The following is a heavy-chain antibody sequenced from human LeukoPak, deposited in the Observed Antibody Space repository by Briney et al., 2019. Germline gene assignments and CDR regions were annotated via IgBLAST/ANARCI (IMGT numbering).Heavy chain of an antibody. J-gene: IGHJ4*02. CDR1: GYTFTGYY. Sequence: ASVKVSCKAPGYTFTGYYMHWVRQAPGQGLEWMGWINPNSGGTNYAQKFQGRVTMTRDTSISTAYMELSRLRSDDTAVYYCARDRRELNYYDSSGYYPGHWGQGTLVSVSS. D-gene: IGHD3-22*01. CDR3: ARDRRELNYYDSSGYYPGH. CDR2: INPNSGGT. V-gene: IGHV1-2*02.